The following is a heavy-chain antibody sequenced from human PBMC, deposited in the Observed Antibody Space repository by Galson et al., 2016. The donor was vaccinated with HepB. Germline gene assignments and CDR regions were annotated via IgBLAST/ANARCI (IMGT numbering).Heavy chain of an antibody. CDR1: GYSFAKYW. J-gene: IGHJ4*02. D-gene: IGHD1-26*01. Sequence: QSGAEVKKPGESLKISCQGSGYSFAKYWIVWVRQMPGKGLEWMGIIYPGDSDTTYSPSFQGQVTISADKSSSTAYLQWSSLKASDPAMYYCARQVGATHDHWGQGTLVTVSS. V-gene: IGHV5-51*01. CDR3: ARQVGATHDH. CDR2: IYPGDSDT.